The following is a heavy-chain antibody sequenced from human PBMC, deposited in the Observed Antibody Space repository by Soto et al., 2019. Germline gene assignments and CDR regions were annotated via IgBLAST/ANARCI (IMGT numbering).Heavy chain of an antibody. Sequence: QVQLVQSGAEVKKPGASVKVSCKAFGYTFTIYYIHWVRQAPGQGLEWMGVINTSGGSPTYAQKFQDRVTMTRDTSTCTVYMELSSLRSEDTAVYYCARGGRHSDYYYYYGMDVWGQGTTVTVSS. J-gene: IGHJ6*02. D-gene: IGHD6-25*01. CDR3: ARGGRHSDYYYYYGMDV. V-gene: IGHV1-46*01. CDR1: GYTFTIYY. CDR2: INTSGGSP.